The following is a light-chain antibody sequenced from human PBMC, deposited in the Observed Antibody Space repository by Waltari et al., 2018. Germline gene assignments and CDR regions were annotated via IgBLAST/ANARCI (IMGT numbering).Light chain of an antibody. CDR2: AAS. J-gene: IGKJ2*01. CDR1: QSISTY. Sequence: DIQMTQSPPSLSASVGARVTITCRASQSISTYLNWYQVKPGKAPKLLISAASTLQGGVPSRFSGSGSGADFTLTISNLQPDDYATYYCQQSYSIPCAFGQGTKLEIK. CDR3: QQSYSIPCA. V-gene: IGKV1-39*01.